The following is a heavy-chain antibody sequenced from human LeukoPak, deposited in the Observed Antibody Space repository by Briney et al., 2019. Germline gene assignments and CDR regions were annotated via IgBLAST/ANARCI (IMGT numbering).Heavy chain of an antibody. Sequence: SETLSLTCNVSGVSISSSSYYWGWIRQPPGKGLEWIGSIYSSGSTYYNSSLKSRVTISIDTSKNQVSLKMSSVTAADTAVYYCARRGDYYDSSGYPIKGQFDYWGQGTLVTVSS. J-gene: IGHJ4*02. CDR2: IYSSGST. V-gene: IGHV4-39*01. D-gene: IGHD3-22*01. CDR3: ARRGDYYDSSGYPIKGQFDY. CDR1: GVSISSSSYY.